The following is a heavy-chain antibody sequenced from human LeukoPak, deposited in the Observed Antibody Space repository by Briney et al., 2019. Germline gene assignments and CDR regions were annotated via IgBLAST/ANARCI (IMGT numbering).Heavy chain of an antibody. Sequence: GGSLRLSCAASGFTFSSYAMHWVRQAPGKGLEWVAVISYDGSNKYYADSVKGRFTISRDNSKNTLYLQMNSLRAEDTAVYYCARDGSLGELWFGELLSVDPWDQGTLVTVSS. CDR2: ISYDGSNK. V-gene: IGHV3-30*04. J-gene: IGHJ5*02. D-gene: IGHD3-10*01. CDR3: ARDGSLGELWFGELLSVDP. CDR1: GFTFSSYA.